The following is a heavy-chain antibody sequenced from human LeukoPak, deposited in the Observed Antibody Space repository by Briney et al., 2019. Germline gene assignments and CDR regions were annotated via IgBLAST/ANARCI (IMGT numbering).Heavy chain of an antibody. V-gene: IGHV4-59*01. CDR3: ARDSARYYGSGSYRPYYYYGMDV. CDR1: GGSISSYY. CDR2: IYYSGST. Sequence: SETLSLTCTVSGGSISSYYWSWIRQPPGKGLEWIGYIYYSGSTNYNPSLKSRVTISVDTSKNQFSLKLSSVTAAYTAVYYCARDSARYYGSGSYRPYYYYGMDVWGQGTTVTVYS. J-gene: IGHJ6*02. D-gene: IGHD3-10*01.